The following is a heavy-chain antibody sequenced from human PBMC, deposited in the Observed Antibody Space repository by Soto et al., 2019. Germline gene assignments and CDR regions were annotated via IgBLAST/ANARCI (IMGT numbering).Heavy chain of an antibody. V-gene: IGHV1-69*01. Sequence: QVQVVQSGAEVKKPGSAVTVSCQTSGGTFNTYGISWVRQAPGQGFEWMGGTCPTFGITDYSQNFQDRVTITGDESTRASYMELGDLRSGDTGVYYCATGTLCTTMGGGGAPEYIYNMNVWGRGTAVTVSS. J-gene: IGHJ6*02. CDR2: TCPTFGIT. D-gene: IGHD5-18*01. CDR1: GGTFNTYG. CDR3: ATGTLCTTMGGGGAPEYIYNMNV.